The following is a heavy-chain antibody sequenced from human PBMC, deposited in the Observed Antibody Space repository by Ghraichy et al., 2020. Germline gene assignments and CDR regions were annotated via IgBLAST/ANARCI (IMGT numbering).Heavy chain of an antibody. CDR2: IYYSGST. D-gene: IGHD3-10*01. J-gene: IGHJ4*02. Sequence: SETLSLTCTVSGGSISSYWWSWIRQPPGKGLEWIGYIYYSGSTNYNPSLKSRVTISVDTSKNQFSLKLSSVTAADTAVYYCARYYYESGSQRRHFDYWGQGTLVTVSS. CDR1: GGSISSYW. CDR3: ARYYYESGSQRRHFDY. V-gene: IGHV4-59*01.